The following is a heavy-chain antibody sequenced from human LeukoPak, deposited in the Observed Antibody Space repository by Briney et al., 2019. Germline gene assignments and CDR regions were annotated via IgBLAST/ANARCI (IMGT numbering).Heavy chain of an antibody. D-gene: IGHD1-1*01. J-gene: IGHJ4*02. CDR3: ASGDNDPLFDY. V-gene: IGHV4-31*03. CDR2: IYYSGST. CDR1: GGSISSGGYY. Sequence: SETLSLTCTVSGGSISSGGYYWSWIRQHPGKGLEWIGSIYYSGSTNYNPSLQGRVTISLDTSRNQFSLKLSTVTAADTAVYYCASGDNDPLFDYWGQGTLVTVSS.